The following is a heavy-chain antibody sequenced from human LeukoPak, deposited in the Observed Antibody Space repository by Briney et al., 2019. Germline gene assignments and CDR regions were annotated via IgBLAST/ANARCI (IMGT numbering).Heavy chain of an antibody. J-gene: IGHJ4*02. CDR3: ARDPYYYDSSGYYYDY. V-gene: IGHV4-34*01. CDR1: GGSFSGYY. D-gene: IGHD3-22*01. CDR2: INHSGGT. Sequence: PSETLSLTCAFYGGSFSGYYCSWIRQPPGKGLECIGEINHSGGTHYNPSLKSRVTISVDTSKNQFSLKLSSVTAADTAVYYCARDPYYYDSSGYYYDYWGQGTLVTVSS.